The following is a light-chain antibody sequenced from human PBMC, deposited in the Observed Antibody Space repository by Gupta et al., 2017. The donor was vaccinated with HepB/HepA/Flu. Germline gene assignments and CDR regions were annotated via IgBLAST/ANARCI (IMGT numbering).Light chain of an antibody. CDR1: QSVSRSY. V-gene: IGKV3-20*01. CDR3: QQYGSSPTYT. CDR2: GAS. J-gene: IGKJ2*01. Sequence: EFVLTQSPGTLSLSPGERATLTCRASQSVSRSYLAWYQQKPGQAPRLLIYGASNRATGIPDRFSGSGSGTDFTLTISRLEPEDFAVYYCQQYGSSPTYTFGQGTKLEIK.